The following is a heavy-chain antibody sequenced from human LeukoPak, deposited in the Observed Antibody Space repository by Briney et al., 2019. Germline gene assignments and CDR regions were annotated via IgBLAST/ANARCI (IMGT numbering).Heavy chain of an antibody. J-gene: IGHJ4*02. Sequence: PSETLSLTCTVAGGSISSYYWSWIRQPPGKGREWIASGDYSGGTYYHPSLESRVAISADMSKNQISLKLTSVTGADTAVYYCAGERGEEYSSGWYKTNLFDNWGQGIRVTVSS. D-gene: IGHD6-19*01. CDR2: GDYSGGT. CDR1: GGSISSYY. CDR3: AGERGEEYSSGWYKTNLFDN. V-gene: IGHV4-59*12.